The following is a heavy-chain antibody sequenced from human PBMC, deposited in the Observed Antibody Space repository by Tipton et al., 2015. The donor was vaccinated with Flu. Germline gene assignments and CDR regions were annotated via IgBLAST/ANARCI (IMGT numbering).Heavy chain of an antibody. D-gene: IGHD1-26*01. J-gene: IGHJ3*02. CDR2: ISWNSGSI. Sequence: SLRLSCAASGFTFDDYAMHWVRQAPGKGLEWVSGISWNSGSIGYADSVKGRFTISRDNAKNSLYLQMNSLRAEDTALYYCAKDMDYSGSYPRAFDIWGQGTMITVSS. V-gene: IGHV3-9*01. CDR1: GFTFDDYA. CDR3: AKDMDYSGSYPRAFDI.